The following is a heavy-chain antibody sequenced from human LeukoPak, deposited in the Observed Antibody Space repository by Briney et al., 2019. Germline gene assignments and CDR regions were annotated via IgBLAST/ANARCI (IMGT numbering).Heavy chain of an antibody. CDR3: ARASWYYDSSGYYYREDAFDI. Sequence: ASVKVSCKASGYTFTSYGISWVRQAPGQGLEWMGWINPNSGGTNYAQKFQGRVTMTRDTSISTAYMELSRLRSDDTAVYYCARASWYYDSSGYYYREDAFDIWGQGTMVTVSS. D-gene: IGHD3-22*01. CDR2: INPNSGGT. J-gene: IGHJ3*02. V-gene: IGHV1-2*02. CDR1: GYTFTSYG.